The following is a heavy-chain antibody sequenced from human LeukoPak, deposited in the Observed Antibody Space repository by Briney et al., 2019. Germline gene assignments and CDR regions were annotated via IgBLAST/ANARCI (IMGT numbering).Heavy chain of an antibody. J-gene: IGHJ4*02. Sequence: GASVKVSCKASGYTFTSYYMHWVRQAPGQGLEWMGGIIPIFGTANYAQKFQGRVTITADESTSTAYMELSSLRSEDTAVYYCAAPTGYCSSTSCYAFDYWGQGTLVTVSS. V-gene: IGHV1-69*13. CDR2: IIPIFGTA. CDR1: GYTFTSYY. CDR3: AAPTGYCSSTSCYAFDY. D-gene: IGHD2-2*01.